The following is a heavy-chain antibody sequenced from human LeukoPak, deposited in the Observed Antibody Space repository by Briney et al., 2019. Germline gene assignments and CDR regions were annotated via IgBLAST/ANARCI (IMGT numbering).Heavy chain of an antibody. Sequence: PGGSLRLSCAASGFISSSYSMNWGRQAPGKGLEWLSYISSGSGTIYYADSVKGRFTISRGNAKNSVYLQMNSLRDEDTAVYYCARGGNIDFWGQGTLVTVSS. CDR3: ARGGNIDF. J-gene: IGHJ4*02. CDR1: GFISSSYS. CDR2: ISSGSGTI. V-gene: IGHV3-48*02. D-gene: IGHD3-10*01.